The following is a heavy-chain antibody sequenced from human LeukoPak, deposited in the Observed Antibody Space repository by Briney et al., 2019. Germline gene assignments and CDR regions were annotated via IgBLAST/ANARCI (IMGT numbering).Heavy chain of an antibody. CDR2: ISSRGTTT. CDR3: VRDRGTATVRSFDI. CDR1: GITFSNYE. D-gene: IGHD4-17*01. Sequence: GGSLRLSCAASGITFSNYEMNWVRRAPGKGLEWVSYISSRGTTTHYADSVKGRFIISRDNAENSLYLQMNSLRVEDTALYHCVRDRGTATVRSFDIWGQGTMVTVSS. J-gene: IGHJ3*02. V-gene: IGHV3-48*03.